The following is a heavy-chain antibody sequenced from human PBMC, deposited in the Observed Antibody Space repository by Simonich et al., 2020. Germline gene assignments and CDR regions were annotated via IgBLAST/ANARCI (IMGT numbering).Heavy chain of an antibody. CDR3: ARDYSNYDAFDI. Sequence: EVQLVESGGGLVQPRGSLRLSCAASGFTFSSYWMHWVRQAPGKGRGWVSRINSDGSSTSYADSVKGRFTISRDNAKNTLYLQMNSLRAEDTAVYYCARDYSNYDAFDIWGQGTMVTVSS. V-gene: IGHV3-74*01. CDR2: INSDGSST. D-gene: IGHD4-4*01. CDR1: GFTFSSYW. J-gene: IGHJ3*02.